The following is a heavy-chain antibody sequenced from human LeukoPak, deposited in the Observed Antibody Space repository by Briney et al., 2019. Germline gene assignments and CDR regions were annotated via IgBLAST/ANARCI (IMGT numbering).Heavy chain of an antibody. CDR2: IWYDGSNK. J-gene: IGHJ4*02. Sequence: PGGSLRLSCAASGFTFSSYGMHWVRQAPGKGLEWVAVIWYDGSNKYYADSVKGRFTISRDNSKNTLYLQMNSLRAEDTVVYYCAKVLRWDSSGGIDYWGQGTLVTVSS. V-gene: IGHV3-33*06. CDR1: GFTFSSYG. CDR3: AKVLRWDSSGGIDY. D-gene: IGHD3-22*01.